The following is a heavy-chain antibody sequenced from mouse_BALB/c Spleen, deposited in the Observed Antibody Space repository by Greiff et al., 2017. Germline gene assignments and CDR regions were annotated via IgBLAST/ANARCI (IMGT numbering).Heavy chain of an antibody. CDR2: ISSGGSYT. CDR3: ARLEGRLYYFDY. V-gene: IGHV5-9-3*01. D-gene: IGHD1-1*01. Sequence: EVKLMESGGGLVKPGGSLKLSCAASGFTFSSYAMSWVRQTPEKRLEWVATISSGGSYTYYPDSVKGRFTISRDNAKNTLYLQMSSLRSEDTAMYYCARLEGRLYYFDYWGQGTTLTVSS. CDR1: GFTFSSYA. J-gene: IGHJ2*01.